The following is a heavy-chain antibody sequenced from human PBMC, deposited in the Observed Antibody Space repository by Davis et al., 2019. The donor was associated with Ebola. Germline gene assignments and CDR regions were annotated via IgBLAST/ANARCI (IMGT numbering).Heavy chain of an antibody. CDR2: MTPNSGIT. D-gene: IGHD3-10*01. CDR3: ARGFGYGSETFDY. J-gene: IGHJ4*02. Sequence: ASVKVSCKASGYTFTSYDINWVRQATGQGLEWMGWMTPNSGITVYAQKFQGRVTMTRNTSISTAYMELSSLTSEDTAVDYCARGFGYGSETFDYWGQGTLVTVSS. V-gene: IGHV1-8*02. CDR1: GYTFTSYD.